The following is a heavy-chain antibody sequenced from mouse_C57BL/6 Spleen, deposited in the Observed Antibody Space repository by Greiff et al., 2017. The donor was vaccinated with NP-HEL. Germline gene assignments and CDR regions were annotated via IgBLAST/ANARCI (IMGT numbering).Heavy chain of an antibody. CDR1: GFTFSDYG. J-gene: IGHJ3*01. CDR2: ISSGSSTI. Sequence: VQLKESGGGLVKPGGSLKLSCAASGFTFSDYGMHWVRQAPEKGLEWVAYISSGSSTIYYADTVKGRFTISRDNAKNTLFLQMTSLRSEDTAMYYCARPGDYGWFAYWGQGTLVTVSA. V-gene: IGHV5-17*01. CDR3: ARPGDYGWFAY. D-gene: IGHD2-4*01.